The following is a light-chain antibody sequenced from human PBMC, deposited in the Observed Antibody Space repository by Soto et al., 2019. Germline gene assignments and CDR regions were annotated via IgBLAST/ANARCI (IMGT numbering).Light chain of an antibody. J-gene: IGLJ2*01. CDR2: DVS. Sequence: QSALTQPASVSGSPGQSITISCTGTSSDVGGYNYVSWYQQHPGKAPKLMIYDVSNRPSGVYNRFSGSNPGNTASLTISGLQAEDEADYYCSSYTSSSAVVFGGGTKLTVL. CDR1: SSDVGGYNY. CDR3: SSYTSSSAVV. V-gene: IGLV2-14*01.